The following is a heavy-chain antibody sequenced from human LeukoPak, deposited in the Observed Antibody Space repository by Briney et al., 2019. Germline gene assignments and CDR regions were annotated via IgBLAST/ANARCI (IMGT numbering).Heavy chain of an antibody. Sequence: PGGSLRLSCAASGFTFSSYWLSWVRQAPGKGLEWVANIKQDGSEKYYVDSVKGRFTISRDNAKNSLYLQMNSLRAEDTAVYYCAREKNYDFWSGHWRGVPGAFDIWGQGTMVTVSS. CDR1: GFTFSSYW. J-gene: IGHJ3*02. D-gene: IGHD3-3*01. V-gene: IGHV3-7*01. CDR3: AREKNYDFWSGHWRGVPGAFDI. CDR2: IKQDGSEK.